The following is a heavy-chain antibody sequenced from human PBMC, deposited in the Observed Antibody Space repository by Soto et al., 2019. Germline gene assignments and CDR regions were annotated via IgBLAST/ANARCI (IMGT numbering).Heavy chain of an antibody. CDR1: GYTFTAYF. Sequence: ASVKVSSKASGYTFTAYFIHWLRQAPGQGLEWIGIVNPSRGSTNYAQKFQGRVGMTWDTSTRTVYMDLSSLRSDDTAVFYCARAPFSSSSFFFDYWGPGTLVTVSS. CDR3: ARAPFSSSSFFFDY. D-gene: IGHD6-6*01. V-gene: IGHV1-46*01. CDR2: VNPSRGST. J-gene: IGHJ4*02.